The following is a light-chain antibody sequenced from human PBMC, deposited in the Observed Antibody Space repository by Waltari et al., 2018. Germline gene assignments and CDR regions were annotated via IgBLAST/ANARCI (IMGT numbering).Light chain of an antibody. CDR3: QQYNNWRT. Sequence: LMTQSPPTLSVSPGERATLSCRASQSIARNLAWYQQKPGQAPRLLIYGASTRATDVPDRFSGSGSGTEFSLTISSLQSEDFAVYYCQQYNNWRTFGQGTKLVIK. CDR1: QSIARN. J-gene: IGKJ2*01. V-gene: IGKV3-15*01. CDR2: GAS.